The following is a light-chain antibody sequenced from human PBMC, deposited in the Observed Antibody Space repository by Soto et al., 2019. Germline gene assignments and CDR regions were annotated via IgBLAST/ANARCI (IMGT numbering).Light chain of an antibody. V-gene: IGLV2-14*01. Sequence: QSALTQPASVSGSPGQSSTISCTGTSSDVGGYNYVSWYQQHPGKAPNLMIYEVSNRPSGVSNRFSGSKSGNTASLTISGLQAEDEADYYCSSYTSSSTLVFGGGTKVTVL. J-gene: IGLJ3*02. CDR3: SSYTSSSTLV. CDR1: SSDVGGYNY. CDR2: EVS.